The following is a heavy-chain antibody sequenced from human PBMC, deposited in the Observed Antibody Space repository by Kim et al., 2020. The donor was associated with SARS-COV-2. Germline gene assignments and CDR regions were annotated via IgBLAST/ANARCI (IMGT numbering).Heavy chain of an antibody. D-gene: IGHD6-13*01. CDR3: ARDGIAAIDY. CDR2: YN. Sequence: YNDYAVSVKSRITSNPDTSKNQFSLQLNSVTPEDTAVYYCARDGIAAIDYWGQGTLVTVSS. V-gene: IGHV6-1*01. J-gene: IGHJ4*02.